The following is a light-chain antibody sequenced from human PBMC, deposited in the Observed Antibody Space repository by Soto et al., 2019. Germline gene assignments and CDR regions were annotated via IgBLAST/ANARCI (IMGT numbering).Light chain of an antibody. Sequence: EVVLTQSPGTLSLFPGERATLSCRASQSVSSSYLAWYQQKPGQAPRLLIFGASSRATGIPDRFSGSGSGTDFILTISRLEHEDFAVYYCQQYGNSRWTFGQGTKVDI. CDR1: QSVSSSY. CDR3: QQYGNSRWT. J-gene: IGKJ1*01. V-gene: IGKV3-20*01. CDR2: GAS.